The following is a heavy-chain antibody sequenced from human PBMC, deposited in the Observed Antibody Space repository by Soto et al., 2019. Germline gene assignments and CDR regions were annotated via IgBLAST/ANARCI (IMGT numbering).Heavy chain of an antibody. V-gene: IGHV1-18*04. CDR2: ISAYNGNT. CDR1: GYTFTSYG. J-gene: IGHJ4*02. D-gene: IGHD3-16*02. Sequence: ASVKVSCKASGYTFTSYGISWVRQAPGQGLEWMGWISAYNGNTNYAQKLQGRVTMTTDTSTSTAYMELRSLRSDDTAVYYCARDGGYDYVWGSYRPSFDYWGQGTLVTVPQ. CDR3: ARDGGYDYVWGSYRPSFDY.